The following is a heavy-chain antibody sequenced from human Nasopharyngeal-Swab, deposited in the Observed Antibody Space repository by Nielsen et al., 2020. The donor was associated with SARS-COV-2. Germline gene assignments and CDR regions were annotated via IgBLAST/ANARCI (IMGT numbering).Heavy chain of an antibody. Sequence: GASLRLSCTGSGYSFTSYWISWVRQMPGKGLEWMGRIDPSDSYTNYSPSFQGHVTISADKSISTAYLQWSSLKASDTAMYYCARRQTTVVTLDAFDIWGQGTMVTVSS. CDR3: ARRQTTVVTLDAFDI. V-gene: IGHV5-10-1*01. CDR2: IDPSDSYT. D-gene: IGHD4-23*01. CDR1: GYSFTSYW. J-gene: IGHJ3*02.